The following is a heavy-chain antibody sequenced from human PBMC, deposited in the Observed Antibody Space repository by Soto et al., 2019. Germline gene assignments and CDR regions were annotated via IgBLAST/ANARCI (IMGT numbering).Heavy chain of an antibody. CDR1: GFTFSSYW. V-gene: IGHV3-7*04. CDR2: TKQDRSET. J-gene: IGHJ4*02. CDR3: ARVYDYIWGSYRLDY. D-gene: IGHD3-16*02. Sequence: EVQLVESGGGLVQPGGSLRLSCAASGFTFSSYWMSWVRQAPGKGLEWVANTKQDRSETYYVDSVKGRFTISRDNAKNSPYLQMNSLSAEDTAVYYCARVYDYIWGSYRLDYWGQGTLVAFSS.